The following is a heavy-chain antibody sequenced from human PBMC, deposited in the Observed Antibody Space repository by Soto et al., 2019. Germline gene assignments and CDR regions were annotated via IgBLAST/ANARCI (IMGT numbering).Heavy chain of an antibody. J-gene: IGHJ6*02. CDR2: IIPVFGTA. Sequence: QVQVVQSGAEVKKPGSSVKVSCKASGGTFRNYAISWVRQAPGQGLEWVGGIIPVFGTADYAQRFQGRVTITAAESTSTAYMELSSLRSEDTAVYYCARPRKVGKDFYNLDVWGQGTTVTVSS. CDR3: ARPRKVGKDFYNLDV. CDR1: GGTFRNYA. V-gene: IGHV1-69*01. D-gene: IGHD1-1*01.